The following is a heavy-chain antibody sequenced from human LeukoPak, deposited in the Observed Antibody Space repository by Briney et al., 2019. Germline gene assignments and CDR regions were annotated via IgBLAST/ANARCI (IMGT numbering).Heavy chain of an antibody. CDR3: ARGSYSYPADY. CDR1: GGSISGYY. J-gene: IGHJ4*02. Sequence: SETLSLTCTVSGGSISGYYWSWIRQPPGKGLEWIGYIYYSGSTNYNPSLKSRVTISVDTSKNQFSLRLSSLTAADTAVYYCARGSYSYPADYWGQGTLVTVSS. D-gene: IGHD5-18*01. CDR2: IYYSGST. V-gene: IGHV4-59*01.